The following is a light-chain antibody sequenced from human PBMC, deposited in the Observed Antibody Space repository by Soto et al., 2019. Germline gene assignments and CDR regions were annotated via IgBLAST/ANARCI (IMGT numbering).Light chain of an antibody. Sequence: QSVLTQPASVSGSPGQSITISCTGTSSDVGSYKFVSWYQQHPGTAPKLMIYEGSKRPSGVSSRFSGSKSGNTASLTVSGRQGEDGGDYHCCTYAGSSTLVFVGGTKVTVL. J-gene: IGLJ3*02. CDR2: EGS. V-gene: IGLV2-23*01. CDR3: CTYAGSSTLV. CDR1: SSDVGSYKF.